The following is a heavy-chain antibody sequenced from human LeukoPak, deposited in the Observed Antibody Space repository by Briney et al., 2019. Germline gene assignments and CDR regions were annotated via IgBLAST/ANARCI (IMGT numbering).Heavy chain of an antibody. D-gene: IGHD1-26*01. CDR2: ISGSGGAT. J-gene: IGHJ4*02. CDR3: GKYLQTTVGANDY. V-gene: IGHV3-23*01. CDR1: GFTFSNYP. Sequence: GGSLRLSCAASGFTFSNYPMNWVRQAPGNGLEWDSVISGSGGATFYGDSVQGRFTIYRDNSRDTVYLHMSSLRAEDTAVYYCGKYLQTTVGANDYWGRGTLVTVSS.